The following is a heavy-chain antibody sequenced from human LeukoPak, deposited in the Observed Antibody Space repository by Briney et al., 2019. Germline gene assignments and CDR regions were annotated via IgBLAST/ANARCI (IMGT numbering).Heavy chain of an antibody. V-gene: IGHV3-33*08. Sequence: GGSLRLSCAASGFTFSDYYMSWIRQAPGKGLEWVAVIWYDGSNKYYADSVKGRFTISRDNSKNTLYLQMNSLRAEDTAVYYCARGLDGAYGDLDYWGQGTLVTVSS. D-gene: IGHD4-17*01. J-gene: IGHJ4*02. CDR2: IWYDGSNK. CDR1: GFTFSDYY. CDR3: ARGLDGAYGDLDY.